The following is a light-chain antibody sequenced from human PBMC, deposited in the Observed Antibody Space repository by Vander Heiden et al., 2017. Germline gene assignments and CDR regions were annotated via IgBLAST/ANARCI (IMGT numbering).Light chain of an antibody. V-gene: IGLV2-11*01. CDR1: SSDVGGYNY. CDR2: DVS. CDR3: CSSRATYTVL. Sequence: QSALTQPRSVSGSPGQSVTISCTGTSSDVGGYNYVSWYQHHPGKVPKLIIYDVSMRPSGVSNRFSGSKSGNTASLTISGLQAEDEADYYCCSSRATYTVLFGGGTKLTVL. J-gene: IGLJ2*01.